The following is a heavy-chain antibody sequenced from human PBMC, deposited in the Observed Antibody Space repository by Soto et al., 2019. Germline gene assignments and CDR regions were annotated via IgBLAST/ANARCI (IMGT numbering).Heavy chain of an antibody. J-gene: IGHJ4*02. V-gene: IGHV3-23*01. Sequence: GGFLRLSCAASGFTFSSYAMSWVRQAPGKGLEWVSAISGSGGSTYYADSVKGRFTISRDNSKNTLYLQMNSLRAEDTAVYYCAKEGVTYYYGSGNDVPFDYWGQGTLVTVSS. CDR1: GFTFSSYA. CDR3: AKEGVTYYYGSGNDVPFDY. D-gene: IGHD3-10*01. CDR2: ISGSGGST.